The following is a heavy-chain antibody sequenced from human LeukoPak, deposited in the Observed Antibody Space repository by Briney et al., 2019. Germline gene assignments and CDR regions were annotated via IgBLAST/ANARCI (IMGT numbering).Heavy chain of an antibody. CDR1: GFTVSSNY. J-gene: IGHJ4*02. V-gene: IGHV3-53*01. Sequence: QSGGSLRLSCAASGFTVSSNYMSWVRQAPGKGLEWVSVIYSGGSTYYADSVKGRFTISRDNSKNTLYLQMNSLRAEDTAVYYRARGGDYYDSSGYESDYWGQGTLVTVSS. CDR2: IYSGGST. CDR3: ARGGDYYDSSGYESDY. D-gene: IGHD3-22*01.